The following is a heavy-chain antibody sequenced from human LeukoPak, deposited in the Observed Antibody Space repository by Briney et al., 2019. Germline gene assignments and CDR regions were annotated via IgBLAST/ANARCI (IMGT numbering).Heavy chain of an antibody. J-gene: IGHJ3*01. V-gene: IGHV3-49*04. Sequence: GGSLRLSCTASGFTFGDYAMSWVRQAPGKGLEWVGFIRSKGYDGTTEYAASVKGRFTISRDDSKSIAYLQMNSLKTEDTAVYYCTREGCSGGSCYSPDAFDFWGQGTQVTVSS. D-gene: IGHD2-15*01. CDR2: IRSKGYDGTT. CDR3: TREGCSGGSCYSPDAFDF. CDR1: GFTFGDYA.